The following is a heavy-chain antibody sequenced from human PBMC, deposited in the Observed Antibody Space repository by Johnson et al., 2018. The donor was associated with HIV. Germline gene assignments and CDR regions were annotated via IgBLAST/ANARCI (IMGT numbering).Heavy chain of an antibody. D-gene: IGHD5-24*01. CDR2: IRNDGTNE. CDR3: AKGDKMATITSRYDAFDL. Sequence: QLVESGGGVFQPGGSLRLSCAASGFTFSSYGLHWVRQAPATGLLLVAVIRNDGTNEYFACSLKGRCTLSRDNSKNTLYLQMNSLRAEDTAVYYCAKGDKMATITSRYDAFDLWGQGTMVIVSS. CDR1: GFTFSSYG. J-gene: IGHJ3*01. V-gene: IGHV3-30*02.